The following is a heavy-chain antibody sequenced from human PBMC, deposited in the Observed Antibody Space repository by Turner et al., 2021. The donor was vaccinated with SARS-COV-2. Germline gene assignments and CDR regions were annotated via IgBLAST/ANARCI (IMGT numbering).Heavy chain of an antibody. V-gene: IGHV1-8*01. J-gene: IGHJ4*02. Sequence: QVQLVQSGAEVKKPGASVKVSCKASGYTFSSYDINWVRQATGQGIEWMGWMNPNSGNTGYVQKFQGRVTMTRNTSISTAYMELSSLRSEYTAVYYCARTFTAMVRVDYWGQGTLVTVSS. CDR1: GYTFSSYD. CDR2: MNPNSGNT. D-gene: IGHD5-18*01. CDR3: ARTFTAMVRVDY.